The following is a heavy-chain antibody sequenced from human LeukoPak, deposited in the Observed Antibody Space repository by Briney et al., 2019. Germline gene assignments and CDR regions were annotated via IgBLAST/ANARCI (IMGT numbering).Heavy chain of an antibody. CDR2: IKKDGSEK. CDR3: ARQTGSGLFILP. Sequence: PGGSLRLSCAASGFTFSSYWMSWVRQAPGKGLEWVANIKKDGSEKYYVDSVKGRFTISRDNAKTSLYLQMNSLRAEDTAVYYCARQTGSGLFILPGGQGTLVTVSS. J-gene: IGHJ4*02. CDR1: GFTFSSYW. D-gene: IGHD3/OR15-3a*01. V-gene: IGHV3-7*01.